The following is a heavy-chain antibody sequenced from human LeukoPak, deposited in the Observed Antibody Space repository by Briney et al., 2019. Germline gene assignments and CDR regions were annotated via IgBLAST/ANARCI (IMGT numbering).Heavy chain of an antibody. V-gene: IGHV4-4*07. CDR3: ARVGGYNSPLDY. D-gene: IGHD5-24*01. J-gene: IGHJ4*02. CDR1: GVSISNYY. Sequence: PSETLSLTCTVSGVSISNYYWSWIRQPAGKRLEWIGRIYASASTDYNPSLKSRVTMSVDTSKNQFSLKLSSVTAADTAVYYCARVGGYNSPLDYWGQGTLVTVSS. CDR2: IYASAST.